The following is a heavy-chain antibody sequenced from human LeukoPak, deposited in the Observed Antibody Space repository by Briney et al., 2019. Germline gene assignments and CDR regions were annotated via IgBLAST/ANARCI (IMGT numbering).Heavy chain of an antibody. CDR3: ARGGISIFGVVIYMDV. J-gene: IGHJ6*03. CDR1: GFTFSSYS. CDR2: ISSKSSDI. Sequence: GGSLRLSCAASGFTFSSYSMNWVRQAPGKGLEWVSYISSKSSDIYYADSVKGRFTISRDNAKNSLYLQMNSLRAEDTAVYYCARGGISIFGVVIYMDVWGKGTTVTVSS. D-gene: IGHD3-3*01. V-gene: IGHV3-48*01.